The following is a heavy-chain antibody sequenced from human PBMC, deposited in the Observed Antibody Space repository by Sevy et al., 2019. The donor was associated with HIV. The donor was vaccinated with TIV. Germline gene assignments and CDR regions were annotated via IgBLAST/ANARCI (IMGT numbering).Heavy chain of an antibody. CDR1: GFTFSDYY. D-gene: IGHD3-16*02. Sequence: GGSLRLSCAASGFTFSDYYMSWIRQAPGKGLEWVSYISSSGSTIYYADSVKGRFTISRDNAKNSLYLQMNSLRAEDTAVYYCARDGPNYDYVWGSYRPYYYGMDVWGQGTTVTVSS. V-gene: IGHV3-11*01. J-gene: IGHJ6*02. CDR2: ISSSGSTI. CDR3: ARDGPNYDYVWGSYRPYYYGMDV.